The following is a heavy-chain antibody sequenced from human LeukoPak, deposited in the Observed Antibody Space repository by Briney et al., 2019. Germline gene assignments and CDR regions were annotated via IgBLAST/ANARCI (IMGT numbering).Heavy chain of an antibody. J-gene: IGHJ4*02. CDR2: ISASTSSI. Sequence: GGSLRLSCAASGFSFSSRNMNWVRQAPGKGLEWVSYISASTSSIYYADSVKGRFTISRDIGKNSLYLQMNSLRAEDTAVYYCAASSGSGNYAYYFDYWGQGTLVTVSP. CDR1: GFSFSSRN. V-gene: IGHV3-48*04. CDR3: AASSGSGNYAYYFDY. D-gene: IGHD3-22*01.